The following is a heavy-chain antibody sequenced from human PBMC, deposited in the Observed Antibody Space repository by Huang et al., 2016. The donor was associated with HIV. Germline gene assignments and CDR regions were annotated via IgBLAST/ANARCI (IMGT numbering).Heavy chain of an antibody. CDR2: IRLSGTTI. V-gene: IGHV3-11*01. CDR1: GLVFSDHY. Sequence: QAQLVESGGGLVKPGGSLRLSCAASGLVFSDHYMNWIRQAPGKGLEWISYIRLSGTTIRYADAVKGRFTISRDNAKKSLFLEMKSLRVEDTAVYYCARRMAGWDDVFDMWGQGTMVTVSS. CDR3: ARRMAGWDDVFDM. D-gene: IGHD6-19*01. J-gene: IGHJ3*02.